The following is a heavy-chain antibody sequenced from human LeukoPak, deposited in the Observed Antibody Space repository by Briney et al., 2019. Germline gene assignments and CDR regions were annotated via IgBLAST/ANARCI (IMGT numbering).Heavy chain of an antibody. D-gene: IGHD6-13*01. J-gene: IGHJ6*03. V-gene: IGHV1-46*01. CDR3: AREKRAAAGTGYYYYYMDV. CDR1: GYTFTSYY. Sequence: ASVKVSCKASGYTFTSYYMHWVRQAPGQGLEWMGIINPSGGSTSYAQKFQGRVTMTTDTSTSTAYMELRSLRSDDTAVYYCAREKRAAAGTGYYYYYMDVWGKGTTVTISS. CDR2: INPSGGST.